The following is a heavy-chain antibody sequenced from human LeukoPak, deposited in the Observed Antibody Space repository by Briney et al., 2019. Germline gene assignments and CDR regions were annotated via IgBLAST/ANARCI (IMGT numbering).Heavy chain of an antibody. Sequence: SETLSLTCTVSGGSVSSYYWSWIRQPPGKGLEWIGYIYYSGSTNYNPSLKSRVTISVDTSKNQFSLKLSSVTAADTAVYYCARDNRRDGYNSDAFDIWGQGTMVTVSS. D-gene: IGHD5-24*01. CDR1: GGSVSSYY. CDR3: ARDNRRDGYNSDAFDI. CDR2: IYYSGST. J-gene: IGHJ3*02. V-gene: IGHV4-59*02.